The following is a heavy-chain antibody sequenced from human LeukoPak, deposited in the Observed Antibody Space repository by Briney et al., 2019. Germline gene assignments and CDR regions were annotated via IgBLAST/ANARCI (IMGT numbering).Heavy chain of an antibody. V-gene: IGHV3-21*01. CDR1: GFTSSSYS. CDR3: ARDYGDSSGYGAFDI. Sequence: PGGSLRLSCAASGFTSSSYSMNWVRQAPGKGLEWVSSISSSSSYIYYADSVKGRFTISRDNAKNSLYLQMNSLRAEDTAVYYCARDYGDSSGYGAFDIWGQGTMVTVSS. CDR2: ISSSSSYI. J-gene: IGHJ3*02. D-gene: IGHD3-22*01.